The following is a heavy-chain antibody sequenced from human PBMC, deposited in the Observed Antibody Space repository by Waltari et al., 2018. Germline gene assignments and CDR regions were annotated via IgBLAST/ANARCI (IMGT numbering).Heavy chain of an antibody. D-gene: IGHD2-15*01. CDR1: GFTVSSNY. J-gene: IGHJ3*02. CDR3: ARDRSTVVENDAFDI. CDR2: IYSGGST. Sequence: EVRLLVRGGGLIRLGGSLSSSCEAFGFTVSSNYLTWARQAPGKGLEWVSVIYSGGSTYYADSVKGRFTISRDNSKNTLYLQMNSLRAEDTAVYYCARDRSTVVENDAFDIWGQGTMVTVSS. V-gene: IGHV3-53*01.